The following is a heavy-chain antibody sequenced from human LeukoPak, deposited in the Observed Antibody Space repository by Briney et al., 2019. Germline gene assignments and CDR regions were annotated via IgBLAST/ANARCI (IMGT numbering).Heavy chain of an antibody. Sequence: GGSLRLSCAASGFTFSNAWMSWVRQAPGKGLEWVGRIKNKAVGGTTDYAAPVKGSFAISRDDSKNTLYLQMNSLKTEDTAVYDCATVAVIAVGGFDYWGQGTLVTVSS. V-gene: IGHV3-15*01. CDR3: ATVAVIAVGGFDY. CDR1: GFTFSNAW. J-gene: IGHJ4*02. CDR2: IKNKAVGGTT. D-gene: IGHD6-19*01.